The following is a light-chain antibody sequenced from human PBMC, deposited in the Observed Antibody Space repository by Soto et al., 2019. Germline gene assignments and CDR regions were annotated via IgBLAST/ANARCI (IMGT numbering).Light chain of an antibody. J-gene: IGKJ1*01. V-gene: IGKV3-20*01. Sequence: EIWLTQSPGTLSLSPGERATLSCRASQSVSSSYLAWYQQKPGQAPRLLIYGASSRATGIPDRFSGSGSETDFTLTISRLEPEDFAVYYCQQYGSSPWTFGQGTKVDIK. CDR2: GAS. CDR1: QSVSSSY. CDR3: QQYGSSPWT.